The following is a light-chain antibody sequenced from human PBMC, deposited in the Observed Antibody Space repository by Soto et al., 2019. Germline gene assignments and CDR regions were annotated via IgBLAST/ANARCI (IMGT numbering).Light chain of an antibody. Sequence: QSVLTQPPSVSGAPGQRLTIACTGSSSNIGAGYAVHWHQHLPGRAPKLLVYGDNNRPSGVPDRFSGSESGTSAYLTITGLQAEDEAHYYCQSYDTRLRAVVFGGGTRSPS. CDR2: GDN. CDR3: QSYDTRLRAVV. CDR1: SSNIGAGYA. V-gene: IGLV1-40*01. J-gene: IGLJ2*01.